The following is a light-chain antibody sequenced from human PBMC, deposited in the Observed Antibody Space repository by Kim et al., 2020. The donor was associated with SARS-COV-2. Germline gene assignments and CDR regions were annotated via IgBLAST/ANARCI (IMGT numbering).Light chain of an antibody. CDR3: QQFTNLYT. CDR2: DAS. Sequence: AIQLTQSPSSLSASVGDRVTITCRASQGISSALAWYQQKPGKPPKLLIYDASSLESGVPSRFSGSGSGTDFTLTISSLQPEDFATYYCQQFTNLYTFGQGTKLEIK. J-gene: IGKJ2*01. V-gene: IGKV1D-13*01. CDR1: QGISSA.